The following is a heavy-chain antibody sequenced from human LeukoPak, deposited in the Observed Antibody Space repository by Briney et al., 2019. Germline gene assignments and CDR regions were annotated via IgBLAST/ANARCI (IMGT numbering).Heavy chain of an antibody. Sequence: GASVKVSCKASGYTFTSYYMHWVRQDPGRGLEWMGWINPDSGVTKYAQKYLGRVTMTRDTSISTAYMELSSLRSDDTAVYFCARDLKNYGHLGPLDYWGQGTLVTVSS. D-gene: IGHD3-10*01. J-gene: IGHJ4*02. CDR2: INPDSGVT. CDR1: GYTFTSYY. V-gene: IGHV1-2*02. CDR3: ARDLKNYGHLGPLDY.